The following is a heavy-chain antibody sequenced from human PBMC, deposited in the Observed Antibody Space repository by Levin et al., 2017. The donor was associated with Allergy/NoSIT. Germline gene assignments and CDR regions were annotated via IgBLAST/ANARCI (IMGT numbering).Heavy chain of an antibody. CDR1: GFTFSSYA. D-gene: IGHD4-17*01. CDR2: ISYDGSNK. Sequence: GGSLRLSCAASGFTFSSYAMHWVRQAPGKGLEWVAVISYDGSNKYYADSVKGRFTISRDNSKNTLYLQMNSLRAEDTAVYYCARAGAVTPDAFDIWGQGTMVTVSS. CDR3: ARAGAVTPDAFDI. J-gene: IGHJ3*02. V-gene: IGHV3-30*04.